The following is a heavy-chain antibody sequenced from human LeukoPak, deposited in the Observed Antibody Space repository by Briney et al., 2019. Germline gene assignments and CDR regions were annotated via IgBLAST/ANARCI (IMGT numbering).Heavy chain of an antibody. Sequence: GASVRVSCKTSGYSFINFGLSWVRQAPGQGLEWMGWISAYNGNTNYAQKLQGRVTMTTDTSTSTAYMELRSLRSDDTAVYYCARGSPGWFGELLSPLGFGFDYWGQGTLVTVSS. D-gene: IGHD3-10*01. CDR1: GYSFINFG. V-gene: IGHV1-18*01. CDR2: ISAYNGNT. CDR3: ARGSPGWFGELLSPLGFGFDY. J-gene: IGHJ4*02.